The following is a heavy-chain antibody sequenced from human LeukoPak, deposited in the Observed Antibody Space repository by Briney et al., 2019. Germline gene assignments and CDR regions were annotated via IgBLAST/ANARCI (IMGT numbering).Heavy chain of an antibody. CDR3: ARQAETYYYDSSGYDAFDI. Sequence: GESLKISCQGSGYSFTSYWIGWVRQMPGKGLEWMGIIYPGDSDTRYSPSFQGQVTISADKSISTAYLQWSSLKASDTAMYYCARQAETYYYDSSGYDAFDIWGQGTMVTVSS. J-gene: IGHJ3*02. CDR2: IYPGDSDT. CDR1: GYSFTSYW. V-gene: IGHV5-51*01. D-gene: IGHD3-22*01.